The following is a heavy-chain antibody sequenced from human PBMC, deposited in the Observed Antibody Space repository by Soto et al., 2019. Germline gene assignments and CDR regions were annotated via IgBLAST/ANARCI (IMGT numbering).Heavy chain of an antibody. Sequence: GGSLRHSCAASGGTFSNAWMTWVRQATGKGLEWVGRVKSKTDGGTIDYAAPVKDRFTISRDDSKNTLYLQMNSLRSDDTAMHYCARSSISGIFYYYYWGQGTLVTVSS. CDR1: GGTFSNAW. D-gene: IGHD3-10*01. CDR3: ARSSISGIFYYYY. J-gene: IGHJ4*02. CDR2: VKSKTDGGTI. V-gene: IGHV3-15*01.